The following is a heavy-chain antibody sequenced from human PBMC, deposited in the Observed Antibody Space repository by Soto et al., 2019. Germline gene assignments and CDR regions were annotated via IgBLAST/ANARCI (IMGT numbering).Heavy chain of an antibody. CDR2: VYYSGTT. Sequence: QLQLQESGPGLLRPSETLSLTCTVSGGSVSRLNYYWGWIRQSPGKGLEWIATVYYSGTTYKNPSLESRVTVSVDKSKNQFSLSLSSVTAADTAVYFCARHCFINNWFAGWFDAWGQGSPITVSS. CDR1: GGSVSRLNYY. D-gene: IGHD3-10*01. V-gene: IGHV4-39*01. J-gene: IGHJ5*02. CDR3: ARHCFINNWFAGWFDA.